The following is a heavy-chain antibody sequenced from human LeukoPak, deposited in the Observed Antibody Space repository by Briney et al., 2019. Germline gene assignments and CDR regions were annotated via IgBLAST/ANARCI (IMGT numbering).Heavy chain of an antibody. Sequence: WASVKVSCKASGYTFTTYKMHWVRQAPGQGLEWVGIINPSDGNTRSAQNFRGRVTMTRDTSTNTVYMELSSLRSEDTAVFFCAKDNRRYSTDYWGQGTLVTVSS. CDR3: AKDNRRYSTDY. V-gene: IGHV1-46*01. D-gene: IGHD2/OR15-2a*01. J-gene: IGHJ4*02. CDR2: INPSDGNT. CDR1: GYTFTTYK.